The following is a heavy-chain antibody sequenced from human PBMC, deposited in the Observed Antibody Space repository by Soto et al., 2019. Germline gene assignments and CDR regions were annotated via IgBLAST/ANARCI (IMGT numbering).Heavy chain of an antibody. CDR2: INAGNGNT. CDR1: GYTFTSYP. J-gene: IGHJ4*02. Sequence: QVQLVQSGAEVKKPGASVKVSCKASGYTFTSYPMHWVRQAPGQRLEWMGWINAGNGNTKYSQKFQGRVTITRDTSASTAYMELSSLRSEDTAVYYCARGLYSSGWYGFDYWGQGTLVTVSS. D-gene: IGHD6-19*01. CDR3: ARGLYSSGWYGFDY. V-gene: IGHV1-3*01.